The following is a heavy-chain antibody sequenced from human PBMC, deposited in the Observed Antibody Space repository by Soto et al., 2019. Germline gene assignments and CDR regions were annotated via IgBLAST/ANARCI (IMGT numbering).Heavy chain of an antibody. CDR2: IIPIFGTA. D-gene: IGHD1-26*01. CDR1: GGTFSSYA. Sequence: QVQLVQSGAEVKKPGSSVKVSCKASGGTFSSYAISWVRQAPGQGLEWMGGIIPIFGTANYAQKFQGRVTITADESTSTAYMELSSLRSEDTAVYYCARCQWELLREDYYYYGMDVWGQGTTVTVSS. CDR3: ARCQWELLREDYYYYGMDV. J-gene: IGHJ6*02. V-gene: IGHV1-69*12.